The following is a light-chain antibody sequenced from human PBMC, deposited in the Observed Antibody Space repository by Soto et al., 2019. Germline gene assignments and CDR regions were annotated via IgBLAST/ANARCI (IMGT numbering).Light chain of an antibody. CDR3: IQVLQTPVT. Sequence: DIVMTQSPLSLPVTPGEPASISCRSSQSLLHGTGYNYLDWYLQKPGQSPQLLIQLGSMRASGVPDRFSGSGSGTEFTLKISRVEAEDVGVYYCIQVLQTPVTFGPGTKVDI. V-gene: IGKV2-28*01. CDR1: QSLLHGTGYNY. CDR2: LGS. J-gene: IGKJ3*01.